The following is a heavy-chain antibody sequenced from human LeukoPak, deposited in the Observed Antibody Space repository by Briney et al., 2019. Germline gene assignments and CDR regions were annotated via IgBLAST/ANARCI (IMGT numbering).Heavy chain of an antibody. CDR2: IYYSGST. J-gene: IGHJ4*02. Sequence: SETLSLTCTVSGGSISSSSYYWGWIRQPPGKGLEWIGSIYYSGSTYYNPSLKSRVTISVDTSKNQFSLKLSSVTAADTAVYYCAGAFYDSSGYYATYYFDYWGQGTLVTVSS. CDR3: AGAFYDSSGYYATYYFDY. CDR1: GGSISSSSYY. D-gene: IGHD3-22*01. V-gene: IGHV4-39*07.